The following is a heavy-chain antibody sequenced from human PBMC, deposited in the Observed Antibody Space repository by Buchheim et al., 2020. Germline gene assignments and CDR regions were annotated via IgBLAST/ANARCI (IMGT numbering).Heavy chain of an antibody. CDR3: ARRRAAAGKPAGMDV. D-gene: IGHD6-13*01. V-gene: IGHV4-34*01. J-gene: IGHJ6*02. Sequence: QVQLQQWGAGLLKPSETLSPTCAVYGGSFSGYYWSWIRQPPGKGLEWIGEINHSGSTNYNPSLKSRVTISVDTSKNQFSLKLSSVTAADTAVYYCARRRAAAGKPAGMDVWGQGTT. CDR1: GGSFSGYY. CDR2: INHSGST.